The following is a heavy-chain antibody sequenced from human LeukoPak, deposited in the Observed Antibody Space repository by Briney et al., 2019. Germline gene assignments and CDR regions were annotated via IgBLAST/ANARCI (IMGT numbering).Heavy chain of an antibody. V-gene: IGHV3-9*01. CDR3: ARAVPSTYYYDSSGYPDY. J-gene: IGHJ4*02. Sequence: QSGGSLRLSCAGSGFIFNNYAMHWARQPPGKGLEWVSGISWNSGTIDYADSVRGRFTISRDNAKNSLYLQMNSLRAEDTAVYYCARAVPSTYYYDSSGYPDYWGQGTLVTVSS. CDR1: GFIFNNYA. D-gene: IGHD3-22*01. CDR2: ISWNSGTI.